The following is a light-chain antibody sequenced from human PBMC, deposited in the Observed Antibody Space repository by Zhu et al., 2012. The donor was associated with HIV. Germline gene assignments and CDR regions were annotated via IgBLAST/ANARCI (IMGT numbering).Light chain of an antibody. CDR3: QQYDDWPLT. CDR1: QSIDSM. V-gene: IGKV3-15*01. Sequence: EIVMTQSPATLSVSPGERATLSCRASQSIDSMLAWFQHKPGQAPRLLIYGASSRAPGIPTRFIGSGSGTDFTLTINSLXSDDVAVYYCQQYDDWPLTFGGGTKVEI. J-gene: IGKJ4*01. CDR2: GAS.